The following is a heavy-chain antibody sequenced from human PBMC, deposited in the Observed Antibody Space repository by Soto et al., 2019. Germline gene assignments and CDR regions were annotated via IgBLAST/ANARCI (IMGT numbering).Heavy chain of an antibody. CDR2: IIPIFGTA. J-gene: IGHJ6*01. CDR3: ARGVIVVVITTDYYCYDMVV. CDR1: GGKFSSYA. D-gene: IGHD3-22*01. V-gene: IGHV1-69*13. Sequence: SVKVSCKASGGKFSSYAMSWVRQAPGQGLEGMGGIIPIFGTANYAQKFQGRVTITADECTSTAYMELSSLRSEATAVYYCARGVIVVVITTDYYCYDMVVWGHG.